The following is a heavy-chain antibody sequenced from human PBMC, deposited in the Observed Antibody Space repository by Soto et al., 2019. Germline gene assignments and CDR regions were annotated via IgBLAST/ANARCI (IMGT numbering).Heavy chain of an antibody. CDR2: IKQDGSEK. CDR1: GFTFSNCW. V-gene: IGHV3-7*05. D-gene: IGHD6-13*01. Sequence: GGSLRLSCAASGFTFSNCWMSWVRQAPGKGLEWVANIKQDGSEKYYLDSVTGRFTISRDNAKNSLYLQMNSLRADDTAVYYCARNYSSWLFWGQGTLVTVSS. J-gene: IGHJ4*02. CDR3: ARNYSSWLF.